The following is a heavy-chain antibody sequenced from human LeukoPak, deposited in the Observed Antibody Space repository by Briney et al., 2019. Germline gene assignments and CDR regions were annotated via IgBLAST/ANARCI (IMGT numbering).Heavy chain of an antibody. D-gene: IGHD3-3*01. J-gene: IGHJ5*02. CDR2: INPNSGGT. Sequence: GASVKVSCKASEYTFTGYYMHWVRQAPGQGLEWMGWINPNSGGTNYAQKFQGRVTMTRDTSISTAYMELSRLRSDDTAVYYCARDRVTIFGVLYDWFDPWGQGTLVTVSS. CDR1: EYTFTGYY. CDR3: ARDRVTIFGVLYDWFDP. V-gene: IGHV1-2*02.